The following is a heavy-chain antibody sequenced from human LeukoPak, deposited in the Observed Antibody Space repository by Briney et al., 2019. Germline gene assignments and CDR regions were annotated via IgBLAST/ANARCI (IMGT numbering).Heavy chain of an antibody. D-gene: IGHD3-3*01. CDR3: ARSPPDYDFWSGYGGNWFDP. CDR1: GFTFSSYE. J-gene: IGHJ5*02. CDR2: ISSSGSTI. Sequence: GGSLRLSCAASGFTFSSYEMNWVRQAPGKGLEWVSYISSSGSTIYYADSVKGRFTISRDNAKNSLYLQMNSLRAEDTAVYYCARSPPDYDFWSGYGGNWFDPWGQGTLVTVSS. V-gene: IGHV3-48*03.